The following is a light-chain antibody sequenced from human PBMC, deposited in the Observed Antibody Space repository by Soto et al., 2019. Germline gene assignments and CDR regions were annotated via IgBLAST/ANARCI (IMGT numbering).Light chain of an antibody. J-gene: IGKJ1*01. CDR1: QSISTW. CDR2: DAS. V-gene: IGKV1-5*01. CDR3: QQYNTFST. Sequence: DIEMTESPSTLAASVVGRVTITWRASQSISTWLAWYQQKPGKAPKLLIFDASTLQSGVPSRFSGSGSGTEFTLTIRSLQPDDFATYYCQQYNTFSTFGQGTKVDIK.